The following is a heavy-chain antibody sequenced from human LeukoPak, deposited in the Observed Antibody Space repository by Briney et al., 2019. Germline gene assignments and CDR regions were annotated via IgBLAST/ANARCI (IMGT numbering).Heavy chain of an antibody. J-gene: IGHJ3*02. V-gene: IGHV1-46*01. Sequence: GASVKVSCKASGYTFTSYYMHWVRQAPGQGLEWMGIINPSGGSTSYAQKFQGRVTMSTDESTSTAYMELSSLRSEDTAVYYCAREGGITVFGVAQPGGAFDIWGQGTMVTVSS. CDR2: INPSGGST. CDR1: GYTFTSYY. D-gene: IGHD3-3*01. CDR3: AREGGITVFGVAQPGGAFDI.